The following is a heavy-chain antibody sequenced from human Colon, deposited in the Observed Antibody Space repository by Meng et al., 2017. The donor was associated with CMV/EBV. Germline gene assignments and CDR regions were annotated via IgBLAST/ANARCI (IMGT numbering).Heavy chain of an antibody. D-gene: IGHD1-1*01. Sequence: ASVKVSCKASDYTFTGSGISWARQAPGQGLEWVGWISAYNGRRRYAQRFEGRVSVTTDTSTYTTYMELKNLRSDDTAVYYCARDPGDDSRGLERFDPWGQGTLVTVSS. CDR2: ISAYNGRR. CDR3: ARDPGDDSRGLERFDP. CDR1: DYTFTGSG. V-gene: IGHV1-18*01. J-gene: IGHJ5*02.